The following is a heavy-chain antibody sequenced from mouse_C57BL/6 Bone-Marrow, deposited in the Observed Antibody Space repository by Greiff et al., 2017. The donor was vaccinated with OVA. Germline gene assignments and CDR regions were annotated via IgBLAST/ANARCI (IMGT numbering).Heavy chain of an antibody. Sequence: EVKLMESGPGLVKPSQSLSLTCSVTGYSITSGYYWNWLRQLPGNKLEWMGYISYDGSHNYNPSLKNRISITRDTSKNQFFLKLNSVTTEDTATYYCAREGYYGSSYDYFDYWGQGTTLTVSS. CDR1: GYSITSGYY. CDR3: AREGYYGSSYDYFDY. D-gene: IGHD1-1*01. CDR2: ISYDGSH. V-gene: IGHV3-6*01. J-gene: IGHJ2*01.